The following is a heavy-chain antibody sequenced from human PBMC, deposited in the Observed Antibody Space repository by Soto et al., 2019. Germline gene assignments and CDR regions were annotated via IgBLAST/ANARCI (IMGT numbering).Heavy chain of an antibody. V-gene: IGHV3-48*03. Sequence: GGSLRLSCTASGFDLSGSEMNWFRQSPGKGLEWVAYINGSGGVMTHADSVKGRFSISRDNAKNSLFLEMSNLTAADTGVYYCAKVAPFILGSPVWGQGTLVTVSS. CDR3: AKVAPFILGSPV. J-gene: IGHJ1*01. CDR2: INGSGGVM. D-gene: IGHD1-26*01. CDR1: GFDLSGSE.